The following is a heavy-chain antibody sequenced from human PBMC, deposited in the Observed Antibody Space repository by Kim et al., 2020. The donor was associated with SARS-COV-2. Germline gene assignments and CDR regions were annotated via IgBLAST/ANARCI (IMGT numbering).Heavy chain of an antibody. Sequence: GGSLRLSCAASGFTFSSYGMHWVRQAPGKGLEWVAVISYDGSNKYYADSVKGRFTISRDNSKNTLYLQMNSLRAEDTAVYYCAKLFDYGGNSDYWGQGTLVTVSS. D-gene: IGHD4-17*01. CDR3: AKLFDYGGNSDY. J-gene: IGHJ4*02. CDR2: ISYDGSNK. V-gene: IGHV3-30*18. CDR1: GFTFSSYG.